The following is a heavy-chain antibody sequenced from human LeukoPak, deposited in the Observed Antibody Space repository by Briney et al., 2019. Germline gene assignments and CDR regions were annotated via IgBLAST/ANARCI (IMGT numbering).Heavy chain of an antibody. CDR2: INSDGSWT. CDR1: GKYW. Sequence: AGGSLRLSCAASGKYWMHWVRQVPGKGLVWVSHINSDGSWTSYADSVKGRFTISKDNAKNTVYLQMNSLRAEDTAVYYCVSFYETYWGRGTLVTVSS. D-gene: IGHD2/OR15-2a*01. V-gene: IGHV3-74*01. CDR3: VSFYETY. J-gene: IGHJ4*02.